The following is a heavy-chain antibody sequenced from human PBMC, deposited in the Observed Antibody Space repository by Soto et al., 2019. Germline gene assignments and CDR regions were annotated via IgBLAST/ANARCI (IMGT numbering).Heavy chain of an antibody. CDR3: ARDRYAYGSGRTIDY. J-gene: IGHJ4*02. D-gene: IGHD3-10*01. V-gene: IGHV1-69*08. Sequence: QVQLVQSGAEVKKPGSSVKVSCKASGGTFSSYTVSWVRQAPGQGLEWMGRIVPILGVPNYAQRFQGRVTITADKGTNTAYMELSSLRSEDTDVYYCARDRYAYGSGRTIDYWGQGTLVTVSS. CDR1: GGTFSSYT. CDR2: IVPILGVP.